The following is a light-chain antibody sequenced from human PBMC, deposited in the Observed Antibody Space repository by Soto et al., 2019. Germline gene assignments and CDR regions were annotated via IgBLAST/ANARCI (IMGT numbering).Light chain of an antibody. Sequence: ITMTQSLGSLSASVGDRVTITCRASQSIANYLNWYQQKPGTAPKLLIFAASSLQSGVPSRFSGSGSGTDFTLTISSWQPEDFATYFCRQDDDYPCTFGGGTKVDIK. CDR3: RQDDDYPCT. CDR1: QSIANY. CDR2: AAS. J-gene: IGKJ4*01. V-gene: IGKV1-6*02.